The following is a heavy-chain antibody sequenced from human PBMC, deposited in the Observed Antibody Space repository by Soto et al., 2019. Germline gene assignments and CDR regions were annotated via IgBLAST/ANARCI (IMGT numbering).Heavy chain of an antibody. J-gene: IGHJ4*01. Sequence: PSETLSSSCSVSGGSMSYFFWSWIRQSPERVLEWIGYVYYLGSTDYNPSLKSRVTISVDTSKRQFSLRLSSVTAADAAIYYCARDGYDVSGSPYPAYWFPGTQVTVSS. V-gene: IGHV4-59*01. CDR2: VYYLGST. D-gene: IGHD3-10*01. CDR3: ARDGYDVSGSPYPAY. CDR1: GGSMSYFF.